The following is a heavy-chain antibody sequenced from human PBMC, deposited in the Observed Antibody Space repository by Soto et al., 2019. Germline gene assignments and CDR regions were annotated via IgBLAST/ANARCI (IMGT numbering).Heavy chain of an antibody. CDR2: ISYDGSNK. CDR1: GFTFSSYA. J-gene: IGHJ2*01. D-gene: IGHD6-13*01. CDR3: ARGPIVGYSSSWDYWYFDL. Sequence: GGSLRLSCAASGFTFSSYAMHWVRQAPGKGLEWVAVISYDGSNKYYADSVKGRFTISRDNSKNTLYLQMNSLRAEDTAVYYCARGPIVGYSSSWDYWYFDLWGRGTLVTVSS. V-gene: IGHV3-30-3*01.